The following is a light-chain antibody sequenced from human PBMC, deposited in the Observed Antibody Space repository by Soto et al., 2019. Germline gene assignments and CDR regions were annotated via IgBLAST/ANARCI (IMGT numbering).Light chain of an antibody. CDR3: QQYHWAPDT. J-gene: IGKJ5*01. V-gene: IGKV3-11*01. CDR2: DAS. Sequence: EIALTQSPGTLSVSPGERATLSCRASQSVSSYLAWYQQKPGQAPRLLIYDASNRATRIPARFSGSGSGTEFTLTISGLQPDDFAVYYCQQYHWAPDTFGQGTRLEIK. CDR1: QSVSSY.